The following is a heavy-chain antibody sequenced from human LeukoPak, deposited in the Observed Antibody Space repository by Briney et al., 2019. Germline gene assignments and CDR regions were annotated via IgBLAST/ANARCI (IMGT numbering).Heavy chain of an antibody. CDR1: GFNVSNNY. D-gene: IGHD3-10*01. Sequence: PGGSLRLSCAASGFNVSNNYMNWVRQAPGKGLEWVSVIFSSGPTYYADSVKGRFTISRDTSKNALYIQMNSLRAEDTAVYYCAISGLGFGEFRGLDYWGQGTLVTVSS. J-gene: IGHJ4*02. CDR3: AISGLGFGEFRGLDY. V-gene: IGHV3-53*01. CDR2: IFSSGPT.